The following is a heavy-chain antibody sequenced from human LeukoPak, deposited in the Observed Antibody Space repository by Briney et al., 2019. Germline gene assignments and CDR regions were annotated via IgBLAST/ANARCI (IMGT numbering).Heavy chain of an antibody. CDR3: ARREGSSWYSYYYYMDV. Sequence: SETVSLTCTVSGGSISSYYCSWIQQPPGKRLEWIGYIYYSGSTNYNPSLKSRVTISVDTSKNQFSLKLSSVTAADTAVYYCARREGSSWYSYYYYMDVWGKETTVTISS. D-gene: IGHD6-13*01. CDR2: IYYSGST. J-gene: IGHJ6*03. V-gene: IGHV4-59*08. CDR1: GGSISSYY.